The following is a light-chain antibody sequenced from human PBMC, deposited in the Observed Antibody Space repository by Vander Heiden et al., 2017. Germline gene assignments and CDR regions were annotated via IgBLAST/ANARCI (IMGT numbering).Light chain of an antibody. J-gene: IGKJ1*01. CDR1: QSVLYSSNNKNY. CDR2: WAS. CDR3: QQYDSDPPWT. V-gene: IGKV4-1*01. Sequence: DIVMTQSPDSLAVSLGERATINCKSSQSVLYSSNNKNYLAWYQQKPGQPPKLLIYWASTRAAGVPDRFSGRGSGTDFTLTSSSLQAEDVAVYYCQQYDSDPPWTFGQGTKVEIK.